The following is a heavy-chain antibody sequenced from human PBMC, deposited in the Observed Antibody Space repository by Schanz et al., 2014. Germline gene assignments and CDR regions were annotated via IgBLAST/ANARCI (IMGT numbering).Heavy chain of an antibody. Sequence: VQLVESGGGLVQPGGSLRLSCEASGFTFRDYSMNWVRQAPGKGPEWVSVIYNGGGGRTYYPDSVQGRFTISRDNSKNTVXLQMNSLRAEDTALYYCARDRGSAVGYQYYGMDVWGQGTTVTVSS. CDR3: ARDRGSAVGYQYYGMDV. CDR1: GFTFRDYS. D-gene: IGHD3-22*01. J-gene: IGHJ6*02. V-gene: IGHV3-NL1*01. CDR2: IYNGGGGRT.